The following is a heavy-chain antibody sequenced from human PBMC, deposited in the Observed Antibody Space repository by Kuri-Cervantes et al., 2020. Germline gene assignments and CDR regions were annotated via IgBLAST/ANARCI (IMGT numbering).Heavy chain of an antibody. CDR3: ARDSISGWYGHYYYYMDV. CDR1: GYTFTSYA. V-gene: IGHV1-3*01. Sequence: ASVKVSCKASGYTFTSYAMHWVRQAPGQRLEWMGWINAGNGNTKYSQKFQGRVTITRDTSASTAYMELSSLRSEDTAVYYCARDSISGWYGHYYYYMDVWGKGTTVTVSS. J-gene: IGHJ6*03. D-gene: IGHD6-19*01. CDR2: INAGNGNT.